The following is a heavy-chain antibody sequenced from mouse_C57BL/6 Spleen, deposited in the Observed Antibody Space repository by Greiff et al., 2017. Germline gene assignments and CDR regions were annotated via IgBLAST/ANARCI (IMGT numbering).Heavy chain of an antibody. J-gene: IGHJ4*01. Sequence: LLQSGPGLVKPSQSLSLTCSVTGYSITSGYFWNWIRQFPGNKLKWMGFISYDGSNNYNPSFKTRISITRDTSTNQFFLKLNSVTTEDTATYYCARDSYYAMDYWGQGTSVTVSS. CDR3: ARDSYYAMDY. V-gene: IGHV3-6*01. CDR1: GYSITSGYF. CDR2: ISYDGSN.